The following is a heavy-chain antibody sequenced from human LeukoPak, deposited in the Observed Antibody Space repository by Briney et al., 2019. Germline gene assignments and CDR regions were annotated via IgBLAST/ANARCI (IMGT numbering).Heavy chain of an antibody. Sequence: PGGSLRLSCAASGFTFSSYAMHWVRQAPGKGLEWVAVISYDGSNKYYADSVKGRFTISRDNSENTLYLQMNSLRAEDTAVYYCAMSEGVSGYFDYWGQGTLVTVSS. CDR3: AMSEGVSGYFDY. CDR2: ISYDGSNK. J-gene: IGHJ4*02. V-gene: IGHV3-30-3*01. CDR1: GFTFSSYA. D-gene: IGHD2-8*01.